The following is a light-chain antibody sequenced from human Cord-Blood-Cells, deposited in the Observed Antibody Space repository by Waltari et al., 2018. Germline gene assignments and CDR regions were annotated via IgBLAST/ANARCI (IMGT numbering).Light chain of an antibody. CDR1: QSVLYSSNNKNY. Sequence: DIVMTQSPDSLAVSLGERATINCKSSQSVLYSSNNKNYLAWYQQTPGQPPKLLIYWASTRVSVVPDRFSGSGSGTDFTLTISSLQAEAVAVYYCQQYYSTLALTFGGVTKVEIK. J-gene: IGKJ4*01. CDR2: WAS. CDR3: QQYYSTLALT. V-gene: IGKV4-1*01.